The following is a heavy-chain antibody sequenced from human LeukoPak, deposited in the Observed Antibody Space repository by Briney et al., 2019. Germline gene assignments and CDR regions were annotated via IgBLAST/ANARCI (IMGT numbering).Heavy chain of an antibody. J-gene: IGHJ1*01. Sequence: SQTLSLTCTVSGSSISSGGYYWSWIRQHPGKGLEWIGYIYYSGSTYYNPSLKSRVTISVDTSKNQFSLKLSSVTAADTAVYYCARGANIAAAGTPLNWGQGTLVTVSS. V-gene: IGHV4-31*03. CDR1: GSSISSGGYY. CDR3: ARGANIAAAGTPLN. D-gene: IGHD6-13*01. CDR2: IYYSGST.